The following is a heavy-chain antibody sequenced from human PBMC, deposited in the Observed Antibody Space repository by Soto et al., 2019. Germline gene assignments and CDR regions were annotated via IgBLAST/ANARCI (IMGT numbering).Heavy chain of an antibody. Sequence: GASVKVSCKVSGYTLTELSMHWVRQAPGKGLEWMGGFDPEDGETIYAQKFQGRVTMTEDTSTDTAYMELSSLRSEDTAVYYCATVPRRVSGYGDPFDYCGQGTLVTVS. J-gene: IGHJ4*02. CDR2: FDPEDGET. D-gene: IGHD4-17*01. CDR3: ATVPRRVSGYGDPFDY. V-gene: IGHV1-24*01. CDR1: GYTLTELS.